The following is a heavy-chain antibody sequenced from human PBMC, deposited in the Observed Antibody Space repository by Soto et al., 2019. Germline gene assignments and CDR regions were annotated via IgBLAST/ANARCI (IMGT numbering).Heavy chain of an antibody. D-gene: IGHD3-3*01. CDR3: ARDKRDLRFLEWSYYFDY. V-gene: IGHV3-30-3*01. Sequence: PGGSLRLSCAPSGFTFSNYAMHWVRQAPGKGLEWVAVISYDGSNKYYADSVKGRFTISRDNSKNTLYLQMNSLRAEDTAVYYCARDKRDLRFLEWSYYFDYWGQGTLVTDSS. CDR1: GFTFSNYA. CDR2: ISYDGSNK. J-gene: IGHJ4*02.